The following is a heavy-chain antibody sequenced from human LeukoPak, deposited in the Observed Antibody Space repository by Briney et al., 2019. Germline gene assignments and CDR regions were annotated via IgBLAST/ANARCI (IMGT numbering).Heavy chain of an antibody. V-gene: IGHV4-59*01. J-gene: IGHJ4*02. CDR3: ARQDPQGVI. Sequence: SETLSLTCSVSGGAISSYFWSWVRQPPGKGLEWIGYIFYSGTANYNPSLRSRVTISVDTSKNQFSLKLTSVTAADTAVYYCARQDPQGVIWGQGTLVTVSS. CDR1: GGAISSYF. CDR2: IFYSGTA.